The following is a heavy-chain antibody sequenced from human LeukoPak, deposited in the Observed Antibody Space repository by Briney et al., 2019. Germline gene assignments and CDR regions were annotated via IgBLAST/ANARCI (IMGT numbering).Heavy chain of an antibody. V-gene: IGHV3-48*04. D-gene: IGHD1-1*01. CDR2: IVGSSSNI. CDR1: AFSFSTYS. Sequence: GGSLRLSCTASAFSFSTYSMNWVRQAPGKGLEWVSYIVGSSSNIYYADSVKGRFTISRDNAKNSLYLQMDSLRAEDTAVYYCATDSPETAAFDYWGQGTLVTVSS. CDR3: ATDSPETAAFDY. J-gene: IGHJ4*02.